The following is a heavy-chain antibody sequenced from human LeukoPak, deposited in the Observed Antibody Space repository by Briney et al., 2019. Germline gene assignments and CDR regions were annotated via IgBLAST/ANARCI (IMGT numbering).Heavy chain of an antibody. V-gene: IGHV4-59*10. D-gene: IGHD3-22*01. J-gene: IGHJ4*02. CDR2: IYTSGST. Sequence: SETLSLTCAVYGGSFSGYYWSWIRQPAGKGLEWVGRIYTSGSTNYNPSLKSRVTISGATSKNQFSLRLSSVTAADTAVYYCARASYSYDINGWVPFDYWGQGTLVTVSS. CDR1: GGSFSGYY. CDR3: ARASYSYDINGWVPFDY.